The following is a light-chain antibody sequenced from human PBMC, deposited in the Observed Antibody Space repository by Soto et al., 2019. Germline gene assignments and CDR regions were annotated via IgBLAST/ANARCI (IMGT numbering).Light chain of an antibody. CDR1: QTISSW. CDR2: KAS. V-gene: IGKV1-5*03. Sequence: DLHSPSSPSTLSGSFGYSVTISCRASQTISSWLAWYQQKPGKAPKLLIYKASTLKSGVPSRFSGSGSGTEFTLTISSLQPDDFATYYCQQYNSYSEALGQGPKVDIK. CDR3: QQYNSYSEA. J-gene: IGKJ1*01.